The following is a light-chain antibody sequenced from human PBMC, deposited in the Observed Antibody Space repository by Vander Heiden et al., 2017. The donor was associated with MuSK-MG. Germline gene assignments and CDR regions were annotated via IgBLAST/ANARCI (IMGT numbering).Light chain of an antibody. CDR2: FDS. CDR3: QVWYSSSDHHVV. J-gene: IGLJ2*01. CDR1: NHGSKS. V-gene: IGLV3-21*04. Sequence: SYVLTQPPSVSVAPGKTSRMSCGGNNHGSKSVHCVHQQPAQSTWLVIFFDSDLHSGAPERCCCSTSGTTATLTITRVDAGDEADYYCQVWYSSSDHHVVFGGGTKLTVL.